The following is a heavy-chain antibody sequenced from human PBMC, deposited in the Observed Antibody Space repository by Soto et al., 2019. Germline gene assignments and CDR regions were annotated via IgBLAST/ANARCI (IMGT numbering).Heavy chain of an antibody. CDR3: ARDIGSGWYFGWFDP. CDR1: GYTFTSYG. D-gene: IGHD6-19*01. Sequence: ASVKVSCKASGYTFTSYGISWVRQAPGQGLEWMGWISAYNGNTNYAQKLQGRVTMTTDTSTSTAYMELRSLSSDDTAVYYCARDIGSGWYFGWFDPWGQGTLVTVS. J-gene: IGHJ5*02. CDR2: ISAYNGNT. V-gene: IGHV1-18*04.